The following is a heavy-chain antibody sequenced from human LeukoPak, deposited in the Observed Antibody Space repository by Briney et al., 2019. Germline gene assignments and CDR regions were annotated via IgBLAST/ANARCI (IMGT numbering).Heavy chain of an antibody. V-gene: IGHV3-23*01. CDR1: GYTFTIYS. Sequence: GGSLRLSCASSGYTFTIYSMTWVRQAPGKGLEWVSRISGSGDITYYADSVKGRFTISRDNSKNTLYLQMNSLRAEDTAVYYCADPRINYFSTDCCGQGTLVTVSS. J-gene: IGHJ4*02. CDR3: ADPRINYFSTDC. CDR2: ISGSGDIT. D-gene: IGHD2/OR15-2a*01.